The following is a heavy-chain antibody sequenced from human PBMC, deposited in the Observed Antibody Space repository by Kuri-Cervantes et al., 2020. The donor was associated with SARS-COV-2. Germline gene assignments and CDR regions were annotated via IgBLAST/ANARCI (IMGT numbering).Heavy chain of an antibody. CDR2: MNPNSGNT. Sequence: ASVKVSCKASGYSFTSYDINWVRQATGQGLEWMGWMNPNSGNTDYAQKFQGRVTMTRNTSISTAYMELSSLRSEDTAVYYCATDRGPNPKTLYGDYGIDYWGQGTLVTVSS. J-gene: IGHJ4*02. CDR3: ATDRGPNPKTLYGDYGIDY. CDR1: GYSFTSYD. V-gene: IGHV1-8*02. D-gene: IGHD4-17*01.